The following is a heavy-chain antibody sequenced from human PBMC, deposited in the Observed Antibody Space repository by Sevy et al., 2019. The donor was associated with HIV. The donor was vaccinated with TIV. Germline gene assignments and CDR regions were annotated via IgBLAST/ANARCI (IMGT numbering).Heavy chain of an antibody. V-gene: IGHV3-7*01. D-gene: IGHD3-3*01. CDR2: MKEDESEK. CDR1: GFIFSNYW. CDR3: SRRRYLEGMWY. J-gene: IGHJ4*02. Sequence: GGSLRLSCAASGFIFSNYWMSWVRQAPGKGLEWVANMKEDESEKHYVDSVKGRFTISRDKAKNSLYLQMNSMRAEDTAVYYCSRRRYLEGMWYWGQGTLVTVSS.